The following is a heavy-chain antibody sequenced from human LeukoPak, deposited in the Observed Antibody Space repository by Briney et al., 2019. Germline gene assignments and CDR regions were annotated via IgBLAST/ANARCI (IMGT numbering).Heavy chain of an antibody. Sequence: GESLKISCKGSGHSFTSYWIGWVRQMPGKGLEWMGIIYPGDSDTRYSPSFQGQVTISADKSISTAYLQWSSLKASDTAMYYCARHIVAEDFWSGLGFDYWGQGTLVTVSS. CDR1: GHSFTSYW. CDR3: ARHIVAEDFWSGLGFDY. D-gene: IGHD3-3*01. J-gene: IGHJ4*02. CDR2: IYPGDSDT. V-gene: IGHV5-51*01.